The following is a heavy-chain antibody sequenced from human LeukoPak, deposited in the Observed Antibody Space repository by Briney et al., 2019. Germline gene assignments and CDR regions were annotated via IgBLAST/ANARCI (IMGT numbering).Heavy chain of an antibody. V-gene: IGHV3-23*01. D-gene: IGHD2-15*01. CDR1: GFAFSSYA. CDR2: ISASGGST. J-gene: IGHJ4*02. CDR3: AKVVGGIFDN. Sequence: PGGSLRLSCAASGFAFSSYAMSWVRQAPGKGLEWVSAISASGGSTYYADSVKGRFTISRDNSKNTLYLQMDSLRAEDTAVYYCAKVVGGIFDNWGQGTLVTVSS.